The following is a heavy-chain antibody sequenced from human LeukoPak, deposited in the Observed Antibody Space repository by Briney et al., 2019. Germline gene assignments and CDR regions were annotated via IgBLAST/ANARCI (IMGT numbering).Heavy chain of an antibody. J-gene: IGHJ6*03. CDR3: AKSDSVVVTALYYYYMDV. Sequence: GGSLRLSCAASGFVFSSYAMSWVRQAPGKGLEWVSTISGSGGGTYYADSVKGRFTLSRDNSMNTLYLQMNSLRAEDTAVYYCAKSDSVVVTALYYYYMDVWGKGTTVTVSS. D-gene: IGHD2-21*02. CDR2: ISGSGGGT. CDR1: GFVFSSYA. V-gene: IGHV3-23*01.